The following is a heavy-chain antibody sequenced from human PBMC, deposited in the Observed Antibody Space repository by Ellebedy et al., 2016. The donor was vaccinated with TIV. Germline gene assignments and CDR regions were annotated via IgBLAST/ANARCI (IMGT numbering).Heavy chain of an antibody. Sequence: GGSLRLSCAASGFTVSSNYMSWVRQAPGKGLEWVSVIYSSGITYYADSVKGRFTISRDNSRDNSKNTVYLQMNSLRAEDTAVYYGARVDYGLAFHIWGQGTMVTVSS. D-gene: IGHD3-16*01. CDR2: IYSSGIT. V-gene: IGHV3-66*01. CDR3: ARVDYGLAFHI. CDR1: GFTVSSNY. J-gene: IGHJ3*02.